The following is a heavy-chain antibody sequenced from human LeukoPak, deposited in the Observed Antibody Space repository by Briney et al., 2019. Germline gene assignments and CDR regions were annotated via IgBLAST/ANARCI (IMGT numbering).Heavy chain of an antibody. CDR1: GFTFSSYE. CDR3: AREKDYARDAFDI. Sequence: GGSLRLSCAASGFTFSSYEMDWVRQAPGQGLEWISSITSGGSGIKYADSMKGRVTISRDNAMNSLYLQMNGLRAEDTAVYYCAREKDYARDAFDIWGQGTVVTVSS. J-gene: IGHJ3*02. D-gene: IGHD4-17*01. V-gene: IGHV3-48*03. CDR2: ITSGGSGI.